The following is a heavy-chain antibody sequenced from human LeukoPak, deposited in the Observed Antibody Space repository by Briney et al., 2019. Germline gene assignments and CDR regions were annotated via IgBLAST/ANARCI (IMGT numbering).Heavy chain of an antibody. CDR2: IYQSGTT. D-gene: IGHD4-17*01. J-gene: IGHJ4*02. CDR3: ATYFYGDYALHYFDY. V-gene: IGHV4-4*02. CDR1: GGFITSGIHW. Sequence: PSETLSLTCTVSGGFITSGIHWWSWARQTPGKGLEWIAEIYQSGTTNYKPSLKSRVTMSLDKSRNLFSLQLSSVTAADTAVYYCATYFYGDYALHYFDYWGQGALVTVSS.